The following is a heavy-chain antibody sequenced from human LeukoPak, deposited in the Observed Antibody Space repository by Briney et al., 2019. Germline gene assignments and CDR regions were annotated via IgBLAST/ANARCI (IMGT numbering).Heavy chain of an antibody. Sequence: GGSLRLSCAASGFTFSSFWMSWVRQAPGKGLEWVANIKQDGGEKYYVDSVKGRFTISRDNAKNSLYLQMNSLEAEDTAVYYCARHSSSWSSYYYGMDVWGQGTTVTVSS. CDR3: ARHSSSWSSYYYGMDV. CDR1: GFTFSSFW. V-gene: IGHV3-7*01. D-gene: IGHD6-13*01. J-gene: IGHJ6*02. CDR2: IKQDGGEK.